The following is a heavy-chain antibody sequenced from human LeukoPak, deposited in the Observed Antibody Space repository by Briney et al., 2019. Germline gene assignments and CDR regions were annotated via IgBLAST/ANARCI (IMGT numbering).Heavy chain of an antibody. CDR1: GGSISSGDYY. CDR2: IYSGGST. J-gene: IGHJ5*02. V-gene: IGHV3-53*05. CDR3: ARDQHNWNDAWFDP. Sequence: LSLTCTVSGGSISSGDYYWSWIRRPPGKGLEWVLVIYSGGSTYYADSVKGRFTISRDNSKNTLYLQMNSLRAEDTAVYYCARDQHNWNDAWFDPWGQGTLVTVSS. D-gene: IGHD1-20*01.